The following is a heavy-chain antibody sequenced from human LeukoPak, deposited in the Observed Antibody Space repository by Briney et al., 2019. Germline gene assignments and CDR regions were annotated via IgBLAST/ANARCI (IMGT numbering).Heavy chain of an antibody. V-gene: IGHV4-39*07. CDR1: GGSISSSSYY. CDR2: IYYRGST. J-gene: IGHJ4*02. D-gene: IGHD6-13*01. CDR3: ARPKRYSSSLFDY. Sequence: SETLSLTCTVSGGSISSSSYYWGWIRQPPGKGLEWIGSIYYRGSTYYNPSLKSRVTISIDTSKNQFSLKLSSVTAADTAVFYCARPKRYSSSLFDYWGQGTLVTVSS.